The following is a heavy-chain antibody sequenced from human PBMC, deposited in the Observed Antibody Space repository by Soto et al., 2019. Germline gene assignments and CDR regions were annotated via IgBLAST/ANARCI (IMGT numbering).Heavy chain of an antibody. J-gene: IGHJ5*02. CDR2: VNPNTGLP. CDR3: TTLRLDP. CDR1: GYTFTALY. V-gene: IGHV1-2*02. D-gene: IGHD3-9*01. Sequence: QVQLVQSESEVRKPGASVKVSCQASGYTFTALYMNWVRQAPGQGLEWMGWVNPNTGLPKYAQKFQGRVIMTRDTSISTAYMELSGLTSDDTAVYYCTTLRLDPWGQGTLVTVSS.